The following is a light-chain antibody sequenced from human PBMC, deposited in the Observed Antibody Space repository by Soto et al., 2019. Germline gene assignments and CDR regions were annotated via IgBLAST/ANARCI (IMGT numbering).Light chain of an antibody. CDR1: QTVKSN. CDR2: GTI. Sequence: EIVMTQSPATLSVSPEDRVTLSCRASQTVKSNIACYQQKPGQARSVLIFGTITRSTGIPARFSGSGSGTEFPLTSSSLQSEDSAIYYCQHYNVWPPWTFGQGTKV. J-gene: IGKJ1*01. V-gene: IGKV3-15*01. CDR3: QHYNVWPPWT.